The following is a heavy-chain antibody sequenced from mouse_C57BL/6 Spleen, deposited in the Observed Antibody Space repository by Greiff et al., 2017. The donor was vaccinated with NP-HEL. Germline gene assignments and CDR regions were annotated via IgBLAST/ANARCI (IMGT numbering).Heavy chain of an antibody. D-gene: IGHD4-1*02. V-gene: IGHV5-9*01. Sequence: EVQRVESGGGLVKPGGSLKLSCAASGFTFSSYTMSWVRQTPEKRLEWVATISGGGGNTYYPDSVKGRFTISRDNAKNTLYLQMSSLRSEDTALYYCARQGNWDYAMDYWGQGTSVTVSS. CDR3: ARQGNWDYAMDY. CDR1: GFTFSSYT. CDR2: ISGGGGNT. J-gene: IGHJ4*01.